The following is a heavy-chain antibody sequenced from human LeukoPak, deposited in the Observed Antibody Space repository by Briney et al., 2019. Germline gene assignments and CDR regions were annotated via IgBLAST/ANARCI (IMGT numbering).Heavy chain of an antibody. CDR3: AREEGAPIAAANI. Sequence: EASVKVSCKASGYTFTSYTISWVRQAHGQGLEWMGWISAYNGNTNYAQKLQGRVTVTTDTSTSTAYMELRSLRSDDTAVYYCAREEGAPIAAANIWGLGTMVTVSS. D-gene: IGHD6-13*01. J-gene: IGHJ3*02. CDR2: ISAYNGNT. V-gene: IGHV1-18*01. CDR1: GYTFTSYT.